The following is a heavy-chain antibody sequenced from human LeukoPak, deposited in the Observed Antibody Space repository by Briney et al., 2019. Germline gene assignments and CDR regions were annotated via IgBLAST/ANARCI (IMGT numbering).Heavy chain of an antibody. CDR2: INPNSGAT. CDR3: ARNRRLAAVGTIDY. Sequence: ASVKVSCKASGYTFTGYYMHWVRQAPGQGLEWMGWINPNSGATNYAQRFQGRVTVTRDTSISTAYMELSSLTSDDTAVYYCARNRRLAAVGTIDYWGQGTLVTVSS. V-gene: IGHV1-2*02. D-gene: IGHD6-13*01. CDR1: GYTFTGYY. J-gene: IGHJ4*02.